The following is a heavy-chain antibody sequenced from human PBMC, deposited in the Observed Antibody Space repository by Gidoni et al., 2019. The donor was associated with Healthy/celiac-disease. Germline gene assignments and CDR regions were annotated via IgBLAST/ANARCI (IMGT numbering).Heavy chain of an antibody. CDR3: ARGPNQVRGVITQRFDY. CDR1: AGSFSGYY. V-gene: IGHV4-34*01. CDR2: INHSGST. J-gene: IGHJ4*02. Sequence: QVQLQQWGAGLLKPSETLSLTCAVYAGSFSGYYWSWIRQPPGKGLEWIGEINHSGSTNYNPSLKSRVTISVDTSKNQFSLKLSSVTAADTAVYYCARGPNQVRGVITQRFDYWGQGTLVTVSS. D-gene: IGHD3-10*01.